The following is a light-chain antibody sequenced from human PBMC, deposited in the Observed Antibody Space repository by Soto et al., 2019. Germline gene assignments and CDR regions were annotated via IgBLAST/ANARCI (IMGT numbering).Light chain of an antibody. CDR2: DVS. V-gene: IGLV2-18*02. CDR1: SSDVGGSNV. CDR3: SSYTSSSTYV. J-gene: IGLJ1*01. Sequence: QSVLTQPPSVSGSPGQQVAISCTGTSSDVGGSNVASWYQQPPGTPPKLMIDDVSNWPSGVPDRFSGSKSGNTASLTISGLQAEDEGDYYCSSYTSSSTYVFGTGTKVTVL.